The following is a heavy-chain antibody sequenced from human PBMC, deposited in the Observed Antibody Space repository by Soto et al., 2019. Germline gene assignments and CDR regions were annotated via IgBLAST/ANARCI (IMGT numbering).Heavy chain of an antibody. Sequence: SETLSLTCTVSGGSISSYSWSWIRQPPGKGLEWIGYIYYSGSTNYNPSLKSRVSILVDTSKNPFALKLRSVTDADTAVYYCARGVYDMLTGSPYYFDYWGQGTLVTVSS. CDR3: ARGVYDMLTGSPYYFDY. CDR2: IYYSGST. CDR1: GGSISSYS. D-gene: IGHD3-9*01. J-gene: IGHJ4*02. V-gene: IGHV4-59*01.